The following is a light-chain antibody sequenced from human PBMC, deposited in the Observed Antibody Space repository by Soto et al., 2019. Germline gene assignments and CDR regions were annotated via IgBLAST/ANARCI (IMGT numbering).Light chain of an antibody. CDR1: QSLLHTNGYNY. J-gene: IGKJ5*01. V-gene: IGKV2-28*01. CDR2: LGS. Sequence: DIVFTQSPRSLPVIPXXPXXXXCXXXQSLLHTNGYNYLDWYLQRPGHSPQLLIYLGSNRASGVPDRFSGSGSGTEYTLKISRVEAEDVGVYYCVQARQILTFCQVTRLEI. CDR3: VQARQILT.